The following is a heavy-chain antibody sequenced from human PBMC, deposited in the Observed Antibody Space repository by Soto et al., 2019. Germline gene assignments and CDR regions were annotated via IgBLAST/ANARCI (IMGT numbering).Heavy chain of an antibody. CDR1: GFSFSTYA. J-gene: IGHJ4*02. CDR3: AKESRYCTTPRCHFDF. CDR2: VTGSGGST. D-gene: IGHD2-8*01. Sequence: GGSLRLSCASSGFSFSTYAMSWVRQAPGKGLEWVSLVTGSGGSTYYADSVKGRFTISRDNSKNTLYLQLNSLRVGDTAEYYCAKESRYCTTPRCHFDFWGQGTLVTVSS. V-gene: IGHV3-23*01.